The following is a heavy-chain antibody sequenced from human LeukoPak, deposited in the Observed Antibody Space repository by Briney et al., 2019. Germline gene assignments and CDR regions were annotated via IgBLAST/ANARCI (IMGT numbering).Heavy chain of an antibody. CDR1: GGSFSGYY. CDR2: INHSGST. D-gene: IGHD5-18*01. V-gene: IGHV4-34*01. J-gene: IGHJ4*02. Sequence: SETLSLTCAVYGGSFSGYYWSWIRQPPGKGLEWIGEINHSGSTNYNPSLKSRVTISVDTSKNQFSLKLSSVTAADTAVYYCARGKWNSYGLFDYWGQGTLVTVSS. CDR3: ARGKWNSYGLFDY.